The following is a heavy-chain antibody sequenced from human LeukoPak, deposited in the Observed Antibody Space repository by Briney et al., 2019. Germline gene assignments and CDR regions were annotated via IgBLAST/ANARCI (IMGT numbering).Heavy chain of an antibody. J-gene: IGHJ4*02. CDR2: IYSDGRT. CDR1: GFAVSSNY. V-gene: IGHV3-53*01. CDR3: AKVKGWYGEGYFDY. D-gene: IGHD3-10*01. Sequence: GGSLRLSCAASGFAVSSNYMNWVRQAPGKGLEWVSVIYSDGRTYYADSVKGRFTISRELSKNTLFLQMTSLRAEDTAVYYCAKVKGWYGEGYFDYWGQGTLVTVSS.